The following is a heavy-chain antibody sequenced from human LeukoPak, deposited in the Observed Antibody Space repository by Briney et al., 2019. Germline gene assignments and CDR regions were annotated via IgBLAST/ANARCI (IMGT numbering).Heavy chain of an antibody. J-gene: IGHJ5*02. CDR2: IYTSGNT. D-gene: IGHD1-26*01. Sequence: PSETLSLTCTVSGGSISSYYWSWIRQTAGKGLEWIGRIYTSGNTDYSPSLRGRVTISVDKSKNQLFLKLNSVTAADTAVYYCATSAVVGGVKWFDPWGQGTLVTVSS. V-gene: IGHV4-4*07. CDR1: GGSISSYY. CDR3: ATSAVVGGVKWFDP.